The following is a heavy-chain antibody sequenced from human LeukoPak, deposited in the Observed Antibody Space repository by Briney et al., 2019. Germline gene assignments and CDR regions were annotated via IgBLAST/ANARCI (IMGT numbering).Heavy chain of an antibody. D-gene: IGHD2-2*01. CDR1: GYSFTSYW. J-gene: IGHJ4*02. CDR2: IYPGDSDT. Sequence: GESLKISCKGSGYSFTSYWIGWVRQMPGKGLEWMGIIYPGDSDTRYSPSFQGQVTISADKSISTAYLQWSSLKASDTAMYCCARHSRPAAIYFDYWGQGTLVTVSS. V-gene: IGHV5-51*01. CDR3: ARHSRPAAIYFDY.